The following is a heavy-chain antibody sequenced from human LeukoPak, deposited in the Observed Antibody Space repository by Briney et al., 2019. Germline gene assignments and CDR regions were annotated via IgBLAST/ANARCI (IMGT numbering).Heavy chain of an antibody. D-gene: IGHD1-1*01. Sequence: PGGSLRHSCAASGFTFSSYVMNWVRQAPGKGVARVSCISRRGSTIYYADSVKGRFNISRDNAKNALYLQMNSLRAEDTAVYYCAKDSIDHNGIYDAFDIWGQGTLVTVSS. CDR1: GFTFSSYV. CDR2: ISRRGSTI. CDR3: AKDSIDHNGIYDAFDI. V-gene: IGHV3-48*03. J-gene: IGHJ3*02.